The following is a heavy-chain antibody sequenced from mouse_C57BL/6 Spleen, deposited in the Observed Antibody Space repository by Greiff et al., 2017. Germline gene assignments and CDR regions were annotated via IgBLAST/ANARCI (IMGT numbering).Heavy chain of an antibody. CDR1: GYTFTSYW. CDR3: ARNDGYYLYDMDY. D-gene: IGHD2-3*01. V-gene: IGHV1-53*01. CDR2: INPSNGGT. Sequence: VQLQQPGTELVKPGASVKLSCKASGYTFTSYWMHWVKQRPGQGLEWIGIINPSNGGTNYNEKFKSKATLTVDKSSSTAYMQLSSLTSEDSAVYYCARNDGYYLYDMDYWGQGTSVTVSS. J-gene: IGHJ4*01.